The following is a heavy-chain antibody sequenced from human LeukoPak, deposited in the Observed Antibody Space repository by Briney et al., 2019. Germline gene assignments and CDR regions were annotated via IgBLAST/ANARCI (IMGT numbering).Heavy chain of an antibody. CDR3: ARARYCSGGSCPGYFQH. D-gene: IGHD2-15*01. V-gene: IGHV4-59*01. Sequence: SETLSLTCTVSGGSISSYYWSWIRQPPGKGLEWIGYIYYSGSTNYNPSLKSRVTISVDTSKNQFPLKLSSVTAADTAVYYCARARYCSGGSCPGYFQHWGQGTLVTVSS. CDR2: IYYSGST. J-gene: IGHJ1*01. CDR1: GGSISSYY.